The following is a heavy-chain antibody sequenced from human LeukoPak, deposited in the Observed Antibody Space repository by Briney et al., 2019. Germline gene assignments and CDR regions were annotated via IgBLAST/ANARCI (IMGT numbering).Heavy chain of an antibody. V-gene: IGHV4-59*01. D-gene: IGHD3-3*01. CDR1: GGSISGYY. CDR2: IYYSGST. J-gene: IGHJ4*02. Sequence: TSETLSLTCTVSGGSISGYYWSWIRQPPGKGLEYIGYIYYSGSTNYSLSLKSRVTISVDTSKHQFSLKLSSVTAADTAVYYCARLDTIFGVAKGFDYWGQGTLVTVSS. CDR3: ARLDTIFGVAKGFDY.